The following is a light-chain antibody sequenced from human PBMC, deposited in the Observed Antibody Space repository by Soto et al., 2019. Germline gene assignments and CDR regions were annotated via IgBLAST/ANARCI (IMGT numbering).Light chain of an antibody. Sequence: QSVLTQPPSASGTPGQRVTISCSGSSSNIGSNAVNWYRQLPGTAPKLLIYSNNQRPSGVPDLFSGSKSGTSASLAISGLQSEDEADYYCAAWDDSLNGPNWVFGGGTKLTVL. V-gene: IGLV1-44*01. CDR2: SNN. CDR1: SSNIGSNA. J-gene: IGLJ3*02. CDR3: AAWDDSLNGPNWV.